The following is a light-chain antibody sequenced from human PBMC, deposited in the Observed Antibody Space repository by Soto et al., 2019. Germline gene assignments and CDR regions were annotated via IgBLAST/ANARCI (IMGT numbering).Light chain of an antibody. J-gene: IGKJ2*01. CDR3: QQYNNWPPYT. CDR2: GAS. CDR1: QSVSSN. Sequence: EIVMTQSPATLSVSPGQRATPSCRASQSVSSNLAWYHQKPGQAPRPLIYGASTRATGIPARFSGSGSGTEFTLTFSSLQSEDFAVYYCQQYNNWPPYTFGQGTKLEIK. V-gene: IGKV3-15*01.